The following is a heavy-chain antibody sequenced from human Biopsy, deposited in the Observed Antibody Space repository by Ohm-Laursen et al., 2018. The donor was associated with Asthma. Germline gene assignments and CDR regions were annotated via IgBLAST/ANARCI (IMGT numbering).Heavy chain of an antibody. CDR1: GFTFDDYA. Sequence: SLRLSCAASGFTFDDYAMHWVRQAPGKGLEWVSGISWNSGSIGYSDSVKGRFTISRDNAKNSLYLQMNSLRAEDTALYYCAKGEWELLEANFGYWGQGTLVTVSP. CDR2: ISWNSGSI. D-gene: IGHD1-26*01. CDR3: AKGEWELLEANFGY. V-gene: IGHV3-9*01. J-gene: IGHJ4*02.